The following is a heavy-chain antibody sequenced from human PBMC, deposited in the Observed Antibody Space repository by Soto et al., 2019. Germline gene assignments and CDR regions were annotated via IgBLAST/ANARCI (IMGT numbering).Heavy chain of an antibody. CDR2: INGDGSTT. CDR1: GFTFSNYW. D-gene: IGHD7-27*01. J-gene: IGHJ4*02. CDR3: TRGGTSATYWGLFDY. Sequence: GGSLRLSCAASGFTFSNYWTHWVRQAPGKGLVWVSRINGDGSTTTYADFVKGRFTISRDNAKNTPYLQMDSLGADDTAVYYCTRGGTSATYWGLFDYWGQGALVT. V-gene: IGHV3-74*01.